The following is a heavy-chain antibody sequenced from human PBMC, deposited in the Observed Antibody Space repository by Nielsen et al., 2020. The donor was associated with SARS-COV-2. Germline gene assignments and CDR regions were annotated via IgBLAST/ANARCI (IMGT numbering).Heavy chain of an antibody. D-gene: IGHD1-26*01. CDR3: ARGTGEDY. J-gene: IGHJ4*02. CDR1: GYTFTNYG. CDR2: ISAYNGNR. Sequence: ASVTVSCQASGYTFTNYGISWVRQATGQGLEWMGWISAYNGNRNYVQKFQGRVTMTTDTSPNPAYMELRSLKSDDTAVNYCARGTGEDYWGQGTLVTVSS. V-gene: IGHV1-18*01.